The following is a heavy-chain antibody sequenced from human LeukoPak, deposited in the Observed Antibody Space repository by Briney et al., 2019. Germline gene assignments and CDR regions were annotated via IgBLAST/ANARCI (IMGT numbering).Heavy chain of an antibody. D-gene: IGHD2-21*02. V-gene: IGHV3-48*01. CDR2: ISSSSSTI. CDR3: AKDGNPDCGGDCYYDY. J-gene: IGHJ4*02. CDR1: GFTFSSYS. Sequence: PGESLRLSCAASGFTFSSYSMNWVRQAPGKGLEWVSYISSSSSTIYYADSVKGRFTISRDNSKNTLYLQMNSLRAEDTAVYYCAKDGNPDCGGDCYYDYWGQGTLVTVSS.